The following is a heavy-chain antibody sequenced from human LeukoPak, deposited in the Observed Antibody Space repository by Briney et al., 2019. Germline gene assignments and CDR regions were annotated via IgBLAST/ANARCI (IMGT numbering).Heavy chain of an antibody. J-gene: IGHJ6*03. CDR3: ARGGRGRYYYYYYMDV. V-gene: IGHV1-69*05. D-gene: IGHD3-10*01. Sequence: GASVKVSCKASGGTFSSYAISWVRQAPGQGLEWMGGIIPIFGTANYAQKFQGRVTITTDESTSTAYMELSSLRSEDTAAYYCARGGRGRYYYYYYMDVWGKGTTVTVSS. CDR2: IIPIFGTA. CDR1: GGTFSSYA.